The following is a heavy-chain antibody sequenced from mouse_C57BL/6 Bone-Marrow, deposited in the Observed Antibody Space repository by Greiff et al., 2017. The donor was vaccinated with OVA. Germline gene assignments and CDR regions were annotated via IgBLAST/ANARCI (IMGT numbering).Heavy chain of an antibody. D-gene: IGHD1-1*01. Sequence: VHVKQSGAELVRPGASVTLSCPASGFNIKDDYMHWVKQRPEQGLEWIGWIDPENGDTEYASKFQGKATITADTSSNTAYLQLSSLTSEDTAVYYCTTLLLRYYWYFDVWGTGTTVTVSS. CDR3: TTLLLRYYWYFDV. CDR1: GFNIKDDY. V-gene: IGHV14-4*01. J-gene: IGHJ1*03. CDR2: IDPENGDT.